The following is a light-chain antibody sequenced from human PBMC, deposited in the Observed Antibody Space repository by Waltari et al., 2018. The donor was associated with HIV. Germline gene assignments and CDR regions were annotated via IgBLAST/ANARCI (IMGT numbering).Light chain of an antibody. CDR2: KAS. CDR1: QGIRNW. V-gene: IGKV1-5*03. CDR3: QQYNSDPS. Sequence: DIHMTQSPSTLSAFVGDRVTITCRASQGIRNWLAWYQQKPGKAPKLLIHKASVLENGVSSRFSGSRFGTDFTLIIDSLEPDDFATYYCQQYNSDPSFGQGTRLEMK. J-gene: IGKJ5*01.